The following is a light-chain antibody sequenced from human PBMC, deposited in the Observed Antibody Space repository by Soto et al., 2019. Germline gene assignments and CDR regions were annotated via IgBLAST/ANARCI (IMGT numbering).Light chain of an antibody. CDR2: GAS. V-gene: IGKV3-15*01. CDR1: QSVGSD. Sequence: EIVMTQSPATLSVSPGERATLSCRASQSVGSDLAWYQHTPGQPPRLLIYGASTRATGIPGRFSGSGSGTEFTLTISSLQSEDFAVYFCQQYNNWPPWKFGQGTKV. J-gene: IGKJ1*01. CDR3: QQYNNWPPWK.